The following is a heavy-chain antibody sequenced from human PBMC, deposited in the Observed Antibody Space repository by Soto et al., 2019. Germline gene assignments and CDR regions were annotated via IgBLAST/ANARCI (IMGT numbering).Heavy chain of an antibody. CDR1: GGSISSGDYY. D-gene: IGHD3-3*01. V-gene: IGHV4-30-4*01. J-gene: IGHJ6*02. CDR2: IYYSGST. Sequence: QVQLQESGPGLVKPSQTLSLTCTVSGGSISSGDYYWSWIRQPPGKGLEWIGYIYYSGSTYYNPSLKSRVTISVDTSKNQFSLQLSSVTAADTAVYYCARDVSRYYDFWSGYWTPPRGMDVWGQGTTVTVSS. CDR3: ARDVSRYYDFWSGYWTPPRGMDV.